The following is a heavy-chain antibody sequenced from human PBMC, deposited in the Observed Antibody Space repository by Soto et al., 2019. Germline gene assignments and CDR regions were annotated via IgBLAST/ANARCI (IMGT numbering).Heavy chain of an antibody. CDR2: ISSSSSYT. D-gene: IGHD2-2*01. Sequence: GGSLRLSCAASGFTFSDYYMSWIRQAPGKGLEWVSYISSSSSYTNYADSVKGRFTISRDNAKNSLYLQMNSLRAEDAAVYYCARDPRDIVVVPAADLWFDPWGQGTLVTVSS. V-gene: IGHV3-11*06. J-gene: IGHJ5*02. CDR3: ARDPRDIVVVPAADLWFDP. CDR1: GFTFSDYY.